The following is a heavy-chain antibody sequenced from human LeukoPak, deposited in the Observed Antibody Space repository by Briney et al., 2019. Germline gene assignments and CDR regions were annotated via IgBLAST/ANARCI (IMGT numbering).Heavy chain of an antibody. CDR2: VNSNRGNT. CDR1: GYTFTTYD. CDR3: VCSSGAFDL. J-gene: IGHJ3*01. D-gene: IGHD3-10*01. V-gene: IGHV1-8*01. Sequence: ASVKVSCKASGYTFTTYDINWVRQATGQGLEWMGWVNSNRGNTGYAQSFQGRVTMTRDTSISTVYMELSNLRSEDTAVYYCVCSSGAFDLWGQGTMVTVSS.